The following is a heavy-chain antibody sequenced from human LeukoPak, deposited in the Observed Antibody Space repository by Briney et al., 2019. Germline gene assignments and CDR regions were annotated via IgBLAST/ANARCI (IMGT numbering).Heavy chain of an antibody. J-gene: IGHJ6*02. CDR2: IYYSGST. D-gene: IGHD6-13*01. CDR3: ARVARIAAATNYYGMDV. Sequence: SETLSLTCTVSGGSISSGGYYWSWIRQHPGEGLEWIGYIYYSGSTYYNPSLKSRVTISVDTSKNQFSLKLSSVTAADTAVYYCARVARIAAATNYYGMDVWGQGTTVTVSS. V-gene: IGHV4-31*03. CDR1: GGSISSGGYY.